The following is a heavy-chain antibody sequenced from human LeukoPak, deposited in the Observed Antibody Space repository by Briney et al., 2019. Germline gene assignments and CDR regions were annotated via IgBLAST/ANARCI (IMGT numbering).Heavy chain of an antibody. V-gene: IGHV3-23*01. J-gene: IGHJ4*02. CDR2: ISGSGGST. D-gene: IGHD3-9*01. CDR1: GFTFSSYA. Sequence: GGSLRLSCAASGFTFSSYAMSWVRQAPGKGPEWVSAISGSGGSTYYADSVKGRFTISRDNSKNTLYLQMNSLRAEDTAVYYCAKGLRYFDWLLAWGQGTLVTVSS. CDR3: AKGLRYFDWLLA.